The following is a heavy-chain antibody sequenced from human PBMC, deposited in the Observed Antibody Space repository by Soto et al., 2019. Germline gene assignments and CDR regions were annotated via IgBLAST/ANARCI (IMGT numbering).Heavy chain of an antibody. D-gene: IGHD2-8*01. CDR3: ARDAGYCTNAVCYSIFDY. J-gene: IGHJ4*02. Sequence: GGSLRLSCAASGFTFSSYWMSWVRQAPGKGLEWVANIKQDGSEKYYVDSVKGRFTISRDNAKNSLYLQMNSLRAEDTAVYYCARDAGYCTNAVCYSIFDYWGQGTLVTVSS. CDR1: GFTFSSYW. V-gene: IGHV3-7*05. CDR2: IKQDGSEK.